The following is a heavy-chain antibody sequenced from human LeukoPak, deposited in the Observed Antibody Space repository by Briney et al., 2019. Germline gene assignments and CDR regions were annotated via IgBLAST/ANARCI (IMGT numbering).Heavy chain of an antibody. Sequence: PSETLSLTCAVSGGSISSGYYWGWIRQPPGKGLEWIGSIYHSGSTFYNPSLKSRVTISVDTSKNQFSLKLSSVTAADTAVYYCARGRAYYYDSSGYQKPQFSDYWGQGTLVTVSS. D-gene: IGHD3-22*01. CDR2: IYHSGST. CDR3: ARGRAYYYDSSGYQKPQFSDY. V-gene: IGHV4-38-2*01. J-gene: IGHJ4*02. CDR1: GGSISSGYY.